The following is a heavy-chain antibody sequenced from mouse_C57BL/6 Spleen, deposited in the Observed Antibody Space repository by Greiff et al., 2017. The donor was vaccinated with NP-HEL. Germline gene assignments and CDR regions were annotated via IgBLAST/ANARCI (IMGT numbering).Heavy chain of an antibody. Sequence: EQLQQSGPELVKPGDSVKISCKASGYSFTGYFMNWVMQSHGKSLEWIGRINPYNGDTFYNQKFKGKATLTVDKSSSTAHMELRSLTSEDSAVYYCARGYDYDYFDYWGQGTTLTVSS. J-gene: IGHJ2*01. V-gene: IGHV1-20*01. CDR2: INPYNGDT. CDR1: GYSFTGYF. CDR3: ARGYDYDYFDY. D-gene: IGHD2-4*01.